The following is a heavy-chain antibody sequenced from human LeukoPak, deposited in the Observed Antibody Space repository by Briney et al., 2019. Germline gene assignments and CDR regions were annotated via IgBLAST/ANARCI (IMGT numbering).Heavy chain of an antibody. CDR3: AKIAGTRGDAFDI. Sequence: GGSLRLSCAASGFTFSSYGMHWVRQAPGKGPEWVTAIWYDRSNKYYADSVKGRFTISRDNSKNTLYLQMNSLRAEDTAVYYCAKIAGTRGDAFDIWGQGTMVTVSS. V-gene: IGHV3-33*06. CDR2: IWYDRSNK. CDR1: GFTFSSYG. J-gene: IGHJ3*02. D-gene: IGHD6-13*01.